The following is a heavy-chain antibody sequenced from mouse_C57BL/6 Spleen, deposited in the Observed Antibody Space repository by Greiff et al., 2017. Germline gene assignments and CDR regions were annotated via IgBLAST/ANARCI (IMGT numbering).Heavy chain of an antibody. CDR3: ARYDGYYSSMDY. J-gene: IGHJ4*01. CDR1: GYSITSGYY. D-gene: IGHD2-3*01. CDR2: ISYDGSN. V-gene: IGHV3-6*01. Sequence: ESGPGLVKPSQSLSLTCSVTGYSITSGYYWNWIRQFPGNKLEWMGYISYDGSNNYNPSLKNRISITRDTSKNQFFLKLNSVTTEDTATYYCARYDGYYSSMDYWGQGTSVTVSS.